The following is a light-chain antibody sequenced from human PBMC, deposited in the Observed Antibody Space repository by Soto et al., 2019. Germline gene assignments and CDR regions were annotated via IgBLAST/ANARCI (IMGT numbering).Light chain of an antibody. J-gene: IGKJ4*01. Sequence: DIQMTQSPSTLSASVGDRVTITCRASQHINSWLAWYQQKPGKAPKFLIYDASSLESGVPSRFSGSGSGTEFTLTISSLQPDDFATYYCQQYNSYPLTFGGGTRWISN. CDR1: QHINSW. CDR3: QQYNSYPLT. V-gene: IGKV1-5*01. CDR2: DAS.